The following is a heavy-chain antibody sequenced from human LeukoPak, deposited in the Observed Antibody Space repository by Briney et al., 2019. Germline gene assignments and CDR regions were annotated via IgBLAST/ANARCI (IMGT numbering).Heavy chain of an antibody. CDR2: MNPNRGNT. V-gene: IGHV1-8*03. Sequence: ASVKVSCKASGYTFTSYDINWVRQAPGQGLEWMGWMNPNRGNTVYAQKFQGRVTITRNTSISTAYMELSSLRSEDTAVYYCATHTRDYYDSSLGYWGQGTLVTVSS. D-gene: IGHD3-22*01. J-gene: IGHJ4*02. CDR1: GYTFTSYD. CDR3: ATHTRDYYDSSLGY.